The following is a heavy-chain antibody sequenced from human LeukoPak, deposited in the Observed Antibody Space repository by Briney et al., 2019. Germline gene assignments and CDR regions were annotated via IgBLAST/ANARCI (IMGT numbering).Heavy chain of an antibody. CDR1: GGSISSYC. CDR3: ARDKGYGDYECFEH. J-gene: IGHJ1*01. Sequence: SETLSLTCTVSGGSISSYCWSWIRQPAGKGLEWIGRIYTSGSTNYNPSLKSRVTISVDKSKNQFSLKLSSVTAADTAVYYCARDKGYGDYECFEHWGQGTLVTVSS. D-gene: IGHD4-17*01. CDR2: IYTSGST. V-gene: IGHV4-4*07.